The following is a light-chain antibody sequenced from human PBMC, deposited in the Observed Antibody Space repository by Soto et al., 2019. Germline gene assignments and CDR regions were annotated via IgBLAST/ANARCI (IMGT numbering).Light chain of an antibody. V-gene: IGLV2-14*01. CDR1: SSDVVGYNY. Sequence: SVLTQPASVSGSPGQSITLSCTGTSSDVVGYNYVSWYQQHPGKAPKFMIYDVSNRPSGVSNRFSGSKSGNTASLTISGLQAEDEADYYCSSYTTSNTRQIVFGTGTKVTVL. J-gene: IGLJ1*01. CDR3: SSYTTSNTRQIV. CDR2: DVS.